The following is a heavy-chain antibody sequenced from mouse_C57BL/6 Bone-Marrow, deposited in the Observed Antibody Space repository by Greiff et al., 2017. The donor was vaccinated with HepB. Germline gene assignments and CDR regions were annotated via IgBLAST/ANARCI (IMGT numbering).Heavy chain of an antibody. Sequence: VQLQQSGAELVRPGASVKLSCTASGFNIKDDYMHWVKQRPEQGLEWIGWIDPENGDTEYASKFQGKATITADTSSNTAYLQLSSLTSEDTAVYYCTTWDPYYFDYWGQGTTLTVSS. CDR1: GFNIKDDY. D-gene: IGHD4-1*01. V-gene: IGHV14-4*01. CDR3: TTWDPYYFDY. CDR2: IDPENGDT. J-gene: IGHJ2*01.